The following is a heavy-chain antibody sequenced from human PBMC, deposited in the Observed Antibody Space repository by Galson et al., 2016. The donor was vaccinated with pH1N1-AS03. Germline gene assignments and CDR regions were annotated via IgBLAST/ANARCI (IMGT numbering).Heavy chain of an antibody. J-gene: IGHJ6*03. CDR2: IKEDGSEK. Sequence: SLRLSCAASGFMFSKYWMNWVRQAPGKGLEWVANIKEDGSEKDHVDSVKGRFTISRDNAKYSLYLHMNSLRAEDTAVYYCARGWPLVVPGTIVLYYYYMDVWGKGTTVTVSS. CDR3: ARGWPLVVPGTIVLYYYYMDV. D-gene: IGHD2-2*01. V-gene: IGHV3-7*01. CDR1: GFMFSKYW.